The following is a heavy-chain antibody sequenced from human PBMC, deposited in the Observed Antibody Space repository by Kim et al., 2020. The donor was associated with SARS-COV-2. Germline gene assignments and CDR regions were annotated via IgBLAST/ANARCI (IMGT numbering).Heavy chain of an antibody. V-gene: IGHV4-4*02. J-gene: IGHJ4*02. Sequence: SETLSLTCAVSGVSISSSNWWSWVRQPPGKGLEWIGEIYHSGSTNYNPSLKSRVTISVDKSKNQFSLKLSSVTAADTAVYYCARVLDDGSGSADYWGQGTLVTVSS. CDR2: IYHSGST. D-gene: IGHD3-10*01. CDR3: ARVLDDGSGSADY. CDR1: GVSISSSNW.